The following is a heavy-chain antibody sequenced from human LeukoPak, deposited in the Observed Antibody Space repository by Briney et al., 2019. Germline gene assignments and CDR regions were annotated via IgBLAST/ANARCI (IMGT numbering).Heavy chain of an antibody. Sequence: PGGSLRLSCAASGFIFSRHWMHWVRQAPGKGLVWVSRINSDGINTSYADSVKGRFTISRDNAKNTLNLQMNSLRAEDTAVYYCARDLGQYYDTSDNWFDPWGQGTLVTVSS. J-gene: IGHJ5*02. CDR1: GFIFSRHW. CDR2: INSDGINT. D-gene: IGHD3-22*01. V-gene: IGHV3-74*01. CDR3: ARDLGQYYDTSDNWFDP.